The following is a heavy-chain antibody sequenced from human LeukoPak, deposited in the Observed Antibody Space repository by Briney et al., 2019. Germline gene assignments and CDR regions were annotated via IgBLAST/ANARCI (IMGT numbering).Heavy chain of an antibody. J-gene: IGHJ4*02. Sequence: GGSLRLSCAASGFSFSSYAMSWVRQAPGKGLEWVSAISGRAGSTYYADSVKGRFTISRDNSKNTLYLQMNSLRAEDTAVYYCAKDLRMITFGGVIPSMGYWGQGTLVTVSS. CDR2: ISGRAGST. CDR1: GFSFSSYA. V-gene: IGHV3-23*01. CDR3: AKDLRMITFGGVIPSMGY. D-gene: IGHD3-16*02.